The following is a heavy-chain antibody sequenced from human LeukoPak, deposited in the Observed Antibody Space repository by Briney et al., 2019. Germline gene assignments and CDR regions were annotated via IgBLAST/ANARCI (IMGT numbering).Heavy chain of an antibody. D-gene: IGHD4-17*01. CDR3: ARVGGDHDYFDY. CDR1: GYTFTSYD. J-gene: IGHJ4*02. Sequence: ASVKVSCKASGYTFTSYDINWVRQATGQGLEWMGWMNPNSGNTGYAQKFQGRVTITRNTSISTAYMGLSSLRSEDTAVYYCARVGGDHDYFDYWGQGTLVTVSS. CDR2: MNPNSGNT. V-gene: IGHV1-8*03.